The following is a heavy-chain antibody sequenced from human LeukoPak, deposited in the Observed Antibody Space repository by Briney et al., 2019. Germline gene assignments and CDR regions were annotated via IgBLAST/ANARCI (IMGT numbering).Heavy chain of an antibody. CDR2: IYSGGST. D-gene: IGHD2-2*01. CDR3: ARDRYCSSTSCSQYYYYGMDV. CDR1: GFTVSSNY. J-gene: IGHJ6*04. Sequence: GGSLRLSCAASGFTVSSNYMSWVRQAPGKGLEWVSVIYSGGSTYYADSVKGRFTISRDNSKNTLYLQMNSLRAEDTAVYYCARDRYCSSTSCSQYYYYGMDVWGKGTTVTVSS. V-gene: IGHV3-66*01.